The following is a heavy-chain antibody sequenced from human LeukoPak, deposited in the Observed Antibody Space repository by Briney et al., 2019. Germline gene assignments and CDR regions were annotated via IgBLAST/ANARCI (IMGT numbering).Heavy chain of an antibody. J-gene: IGHJ4*02. CDR2: ISGGST. D-gene: IGHD3-16*01. CDR3: ARGGTWVDN. CDR1: GFTFSSYS. V-gene: IGHV3-38-3*01. Sequence: AGGSLRLSCAASGFTFSSYSMNWVRQAPGKGLEWVSSISGGSTYSADSRKGRFPISRDNSKNTLHLQMNSLRAEDTAVYYCARGGTWVDNWGQGTLVTVSS.